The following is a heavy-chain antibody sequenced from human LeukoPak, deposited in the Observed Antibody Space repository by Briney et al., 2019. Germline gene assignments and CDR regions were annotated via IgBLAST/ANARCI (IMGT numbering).Heavy chain of an antibody. CDR2: ISGSGVGA. Sequence: GGALRLSCAASGFTITTYAMSWVRQAPGKGLECVSTISGSGVGAYYADSVKGRFTISRDNSKSTLYLQMNSLRAEDTAVYYCAKGDYYDFDSWGQGTLVTVSS. CDR3: AKGDYYDFDS. D-gene: IGHD3-10*01. CDR1: GFTITTYA. V-gene: IGHV3-23*01. J-gene: IGHJ4*02.